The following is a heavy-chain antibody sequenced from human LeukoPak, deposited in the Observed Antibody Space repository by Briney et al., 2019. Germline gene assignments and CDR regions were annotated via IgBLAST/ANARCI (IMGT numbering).Heavy chain of an antibody. CDR3: APPEVPLGTDSSFHH. CDR1: GGSVSSCGYS. CDR2: VYYSGST. Sequence: PSETLSLTCTVSGGSVSSCGYSWIWHPQPQGLELEWVVYVYYSGSTKYNPSIKRRVPISVDTSKYQYSLKLTSVPAADTAMYYCAPPEVPLGTDSSFHHWGQGGLVADS. D-gene: IGHD2/OR15-2a*01. V-gene: IGHV4-61*08. J-gene: IGHJ1*01.